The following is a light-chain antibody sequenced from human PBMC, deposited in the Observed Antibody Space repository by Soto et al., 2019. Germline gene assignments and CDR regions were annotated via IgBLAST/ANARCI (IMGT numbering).Light chain of an antibody. V-gene: IGLV2-14*03. CDR1: SSDVGGYGY. CDR3: SSYTTTSTLYV. Sequence: QSALTQPASVSGFPGQSITISCSGTSSDVGGYGYVSWYQQHPGKAPKLMIYELTNRPSGVSDRFSGSKSGNTAYLTISGLQAEDEADYYCSSYTTTSTLYVFGTGTKVTVL. CDR2: ELT. J-gene: IGLJ1*01.